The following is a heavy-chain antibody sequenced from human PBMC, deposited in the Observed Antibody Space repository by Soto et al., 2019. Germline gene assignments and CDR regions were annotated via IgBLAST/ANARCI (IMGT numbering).Heavy chain of an antibody. CDR3: ARSPRSSPYFDY. CDR1: GYTFSNFW. CDR2: IYPGDHET. D-gene: IGHD6-13*01. J-gene: IGHJ4*02. Sequence: RGESLKISCQCSGYTFSNFWIGWVRQLPGKGLEWMGIIYPGDHETRYNPSFHGKVTISADKSINTAYLQWNSLEASDTAFYFCARSPRSSPYFDYWGQGALVTVSS. V-gene: IGHV5-51*01.